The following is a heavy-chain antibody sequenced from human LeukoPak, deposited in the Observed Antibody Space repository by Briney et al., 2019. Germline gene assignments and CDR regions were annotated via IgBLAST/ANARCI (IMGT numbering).Heavy chain of an antibody. CDR3: ARKRPNYFDY. Sequence: GVSLRLSCAASGFTFSNYWMAWVRQAPGKGPEWVANINLDGSQKYYVDSVKGRFTIPRDNAENSLYLQMNSLRAEDTALYYCARKRPNYFDYWGQGTLVTVSS. V-gene: IGHV3-7*01. CDR1: GFTFSNYW. J-gene: IGHJ4*02. CDR2: INLDGSQK.